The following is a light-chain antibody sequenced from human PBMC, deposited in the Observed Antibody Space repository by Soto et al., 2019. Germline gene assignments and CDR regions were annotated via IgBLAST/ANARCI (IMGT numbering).Light chain of an antibody. Sequence: EIVLTQSPGTLSLSPGERATLSCRASQSVSNSYIAWYQQKPGQAPRLLIYGASSRATGIPDRFTGSGSGTEFTLTTTRLEPEDFAVYYCQQYGSSPWTFGQGTKVEIK. CDR1: QSVSNSY. CDR3: QQYGSSPWT. V-gene: IGKV3-20*01. J-gene: IGKJ1*01. CDR2: GAS.